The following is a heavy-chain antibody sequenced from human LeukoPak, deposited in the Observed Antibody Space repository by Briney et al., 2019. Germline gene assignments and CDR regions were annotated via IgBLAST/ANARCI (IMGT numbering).Heavy chain of an antibody. J-gene: IGHJ2*01. CDR2: IYYSGST. V-gene: IGHV4-59*12. D-gene: IGHD6-19*01. CDR3: ARCIAVAVEGYWYFDL. CDR1: GGSISSYY. Sequence: SETLSLTCTVSGGSISSYYWSWIRQHPGKGLEWIGYIYYSGSTYYNPSLKSRVTMSVDTSKNQFSLKLSSVTAADTAVYYCARCIAVAVEGYWYFDLWGRGTLVTVSS.